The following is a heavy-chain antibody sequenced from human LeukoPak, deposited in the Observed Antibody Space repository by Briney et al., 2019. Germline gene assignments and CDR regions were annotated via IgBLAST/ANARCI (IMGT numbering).Heavy chain of an antibody. D-gene: IGHD1-1*01. CDR1: GVSISRSSYH. V-gene: IGHV4-61*05. J-gene: IGHJ4*02. CDR3: ARAPGGKEGEDY. Sequence: PSETLSLTCSVSGVSISRSSYHWGWIRQPPGGALEWIGYIYSSGTTNYNPSLKSRVTISVDTSKNQFSLKLTSVTAADTAVYYCARAPGGKEGEDYWGQGALVIVSS. CDR2: IYSSGTT.